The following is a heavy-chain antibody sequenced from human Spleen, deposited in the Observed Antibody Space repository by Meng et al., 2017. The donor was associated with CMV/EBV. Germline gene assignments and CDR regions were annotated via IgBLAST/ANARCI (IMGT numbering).Heavy chain of an antibody. Sequence: GGSLRLSCAASGFTFSRYWTSWVRQAPGKGLEWVANINQDGSEKYYVDCVKGRFTISRDNAKNSLYLQMNSLRAEDTAVYYCVRDLWFPSYYNGMDVWGQGTTVTVSS. CDR3: VRDLWFPSYYNGMDV. CDR2: INQDGSEK. V-gene: IGHV3-7*01. CDR1: GFTFSRYW. D-gene: IGHD2-21*01. J-gene: IGHJ6*02.